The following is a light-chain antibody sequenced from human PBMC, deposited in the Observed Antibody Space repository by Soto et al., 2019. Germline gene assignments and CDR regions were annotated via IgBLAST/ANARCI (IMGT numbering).Light chain of an antibody. J-gene: IGKJ4*01. Sequence: EIVMTQSPATLSVSPGERATLSCRASQSVKNNLAWYQQKPGQAPRLLIYGASTGATGIPGRFSGSGYGTEFTLTVSSLQSEDFAIYYCQQYHNWPPRLTFGGGTKVDIK. V-gene: IGKV3-15*01. CDR1: QSVKNN. CDR2: GAS. CDR3: QQYHNWPPRLT.